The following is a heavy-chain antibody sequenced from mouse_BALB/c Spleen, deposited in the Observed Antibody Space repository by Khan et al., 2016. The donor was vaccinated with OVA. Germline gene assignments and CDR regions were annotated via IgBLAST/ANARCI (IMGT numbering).Heavy chain of an antibody. CDR3: ARRAPDDAMDY. CDR2: IYPATGST. V-gene: IGHV1S132*01. Sequence: QIQLVQSGAEVVRPGASVKLSCKTSGYIFTSFWIQWVKQRSGQGLEWIARIYPATGSTYYNEKFKGKATLTADKSSNTVYMHLSSLKSEDSAVYFCARRAPDDAMDYWGQGTSVTVSS. CDR1: GYIFTSFW. D-gene: IGHD3-3*01. J-gene: IGHJ4*01.